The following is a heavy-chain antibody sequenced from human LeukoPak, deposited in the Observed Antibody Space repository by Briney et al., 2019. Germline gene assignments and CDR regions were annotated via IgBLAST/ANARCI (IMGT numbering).Heavy chain of an antibody. V-gene: IGHV3-74*01. Sequence: GGSLRLSCAASGFTFSSYWMHWVRQAPGKGLVWVSRISPDGSSAIYADAVKGRFTISRDNSKNTLYLQLNTLRADDTATYYCAKPISGGLAVTADWFHPWGQGTLVVVSS. J-gene: IGHJ5*01. CDR3: AKPISGGLAVTADWFHP. CDR1: GFTFSSYW. CDR2: ISPDGSSA. D-gene: IGHD6-19*01.